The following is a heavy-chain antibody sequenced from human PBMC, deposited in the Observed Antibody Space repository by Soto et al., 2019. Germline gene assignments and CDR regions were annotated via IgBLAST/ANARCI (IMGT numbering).Heavy chain of an antibody. CDR3: ARDPNAYSGPNNWFDP. D-gene: IGHD1-26*01. CDR1: GYTFTNYG. V-gene: IGHV1-18*01. Sequence: GASVKVSCKASGYTFTNYGISWVRQAPGQGLEWMGWISAYNGNTNYAQKLQGRVTMTTDTSTSTAYMELRSLRSDDTAVYYCARDPNAYSGPNNWFDPWGQGTRVTVSS. J-gene: IGHJ5*02. CDR2: ISAYNGNT.